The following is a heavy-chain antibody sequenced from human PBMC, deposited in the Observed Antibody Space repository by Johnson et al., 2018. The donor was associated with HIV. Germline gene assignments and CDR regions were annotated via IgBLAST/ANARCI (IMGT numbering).Heavy chain of an antibody. CDR2: ISYDGSNK. CDR3: ARDKGGIVGYDAVDI. J-gene: IGHJ3*02. Sequence: QVQLVESGGGVVQPGRSLRLSCAASGFTFSSYAMHWVRHAPGKGLEWVAVISYDGSNKYYADSVRGRFTISRDNSKNTLYLQMNSLRAEDTAVYYCARDKGGIVGYDAVDIWGQGTMVTVSS. D-gene: IGHD1-26*01. CDR1: GFTFSSYA. V-gene: IGHV3-30-3*01.